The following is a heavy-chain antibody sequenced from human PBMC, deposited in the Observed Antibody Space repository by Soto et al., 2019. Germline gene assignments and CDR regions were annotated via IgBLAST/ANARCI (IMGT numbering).Heavy chain of an antibody. Sequence: PGGSLRLSCAASGFTFSIYAMHWVGQGPGKGLEWVAVISYDGSNKYYADSVKGRFTISRDNSKNTLYLQMNSLRAEDTAVYYCARGVDSSSWYGWFDPWGQGTLVTVSS. CDR1: GFTFSIYA. CDR3: ARGVDSSSWYGWFDP. CDR2: ISYDGSNK. J-gene: IGHJ5*02. D-gene: IGHD6-13*01. V-gene: IGHV3-30-3*01.